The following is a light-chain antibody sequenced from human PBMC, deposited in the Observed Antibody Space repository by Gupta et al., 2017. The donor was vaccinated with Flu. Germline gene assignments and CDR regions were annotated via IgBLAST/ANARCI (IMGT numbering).Light chain of an antibody. CDR3: AAWDDSLTALSADGSLTGLWV. CDR1: SNIGSNV. CDR2: KDN. V-gene: IGLV1-44*01. Sequence: SNIGSNVVSWYQHIPGTAPRLLIYKDNQRPSGVPDRFSGSKAGTAASLAIGGLQSEDEADYYCAAWDDSLTALSADGSLTGLWVFGGGTKLSVL. J-gene: IGLJ3*02.